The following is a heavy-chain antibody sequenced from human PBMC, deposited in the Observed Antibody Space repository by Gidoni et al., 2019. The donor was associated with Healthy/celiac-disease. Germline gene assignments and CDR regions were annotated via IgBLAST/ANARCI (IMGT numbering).Heavy chain of an antibody. J-gene: IGHJ5*02. CDR1: GGSISSSSYY. Sequence: QLQLQESGPGLVKPSETLSLTCTVSGGSISSSSYYWGWIRQPPGKGLEWIGSIYYSGSTYYNPSLKSRVTISVDTSKNQFSLKLSSVTAADTAVYYCARIYSGSYYTHLPWGQGTLVTVSS. CDR3: ARIYSGSYYTHLP. D-gene: IGHD1-26*01. CDR2: IYYSGST. V-gene: IGHV4-39*01.